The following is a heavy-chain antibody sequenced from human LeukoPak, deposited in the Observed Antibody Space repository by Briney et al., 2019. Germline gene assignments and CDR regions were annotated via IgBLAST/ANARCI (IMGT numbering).Heavy chain of an antibody. CDR1: GFTFSTYA. D-gene: IGHD6-19*01. CDR3: AKDQAIPVSGGGVQGY. Sequence: TGGSLRLSCAASGFTFSTYAMSWVRQAPGKGLEWVSTISGSDSSTYYADSVKGRYTISRDNSKNTLYLQMNSLRAEDTAVYYCAKDQAIPVSGGGVQGYWGQGTLVTVSS. V-gene: IGHV3-23*01. CDR2: ISGSDSST. J-gene: IGHJ4*02.